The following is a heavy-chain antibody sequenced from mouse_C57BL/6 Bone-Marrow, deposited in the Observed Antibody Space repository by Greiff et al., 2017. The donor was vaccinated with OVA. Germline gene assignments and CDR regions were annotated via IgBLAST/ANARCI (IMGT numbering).Heavy chain of an antibody. Sequence: QVQLKESGPGLVKPSQSLFLTCSITGFPITSGYYWFWIRQSPGKPLEWMGYITHSGETFYNPSLQSPISITRETSKNQFFLQLNSVTTEDTAMYYCAGDSGTGYAMDYWGQGTSVTVSS. CDR2: ITHSGET. CDR1: GFPITSGYY. CDR3: AGDSGTGYAMDY. D-gene: IGHD3-3*01. V-gene: IGHV12-3*01. J-gene: IGHJ4*01.